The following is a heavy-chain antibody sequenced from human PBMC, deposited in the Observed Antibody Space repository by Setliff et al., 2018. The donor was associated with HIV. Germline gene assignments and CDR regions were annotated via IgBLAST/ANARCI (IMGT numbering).Heavy chain of an antibody. D-gene: IGHD2-2*01. CDR2: IIPILGTA. J-gene: IGHJ5*02. CDR3: ARDRVPYSSSPSALDP. Sequence: ASVKVSCKASGGTFSNYGMSWVRQAPGQGLEWMGRIIPILGTANYAQNFQGRLTITADKSTSTTYMELSSLRSEDTAIYYCARDRVPYSSSPSALDPWGQGTQVTVSS. V-gene: IGHV1-69*04. CDR1: GGTFSNYG.